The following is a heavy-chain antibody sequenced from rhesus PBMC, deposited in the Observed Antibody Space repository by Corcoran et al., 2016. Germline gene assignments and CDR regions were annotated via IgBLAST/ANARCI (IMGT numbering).Heavy chain of an antibody. CDR1: GGSFSSYW. J-gene: IGHJ4*01. CDR3: AREGGIAAAGVDY. Sequence: QVQLQESGPGLVKPSETLSLTCAVSGGSFSSYWWSWIRQPPGKGLEWVGEINGNSGSTNYNPSRKSRVTISKVASKNQFSLKLGSVTAADTAVYYCAREGGIAAAGVDYWGQGVLVTVSS. V-gene: IGHV4-80*01. D-gene: IGHD6-25*01. CDR2: INGNSGST.